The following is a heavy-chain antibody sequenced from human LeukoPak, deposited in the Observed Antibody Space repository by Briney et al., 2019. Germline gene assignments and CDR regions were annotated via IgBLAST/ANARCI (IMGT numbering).Heavy chain of an antibody. D-gene: IGHD4-11*01. Sequence: SETLSLTCNVSGGSLSSYFWSWIRQPPGKGLEWIGYIHYSGSTNYNSSLRSRVTISLDTSKNQFSLRLTSVTAADTAVYYCARSFSNDGYYYYGMDVWGQGTTVTVSS. J-gene: IGHJ6*02. CDR1: GGSLSSYF. V-gene: IGHV4-59*01. CDR2: IHYSGST. CDR3: ARSFSNDGYYYYGMDV.